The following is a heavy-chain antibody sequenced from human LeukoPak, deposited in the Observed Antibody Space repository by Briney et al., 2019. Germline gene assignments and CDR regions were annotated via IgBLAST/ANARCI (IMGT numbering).Heavy chain of an antibody. D-gene: IGHD2-2*01. J-gene: IGHJ3*01. Sequence: GGSLRLSCAASGFTFSDYYMSWIRQAPGKGLEWVSYISSSSSHTNYADSVKGRFTISRDNAKNSLYLQMNSLRAEDTAVYYCASHDGYCSSTSCRPSWGQGTMVTVSS. CDR3: ASHDGYCSSTSCRPS. V-gene: IGHV3-11*06. CDR2: ISSSSSHT. CDR1: GFTFSDYY.